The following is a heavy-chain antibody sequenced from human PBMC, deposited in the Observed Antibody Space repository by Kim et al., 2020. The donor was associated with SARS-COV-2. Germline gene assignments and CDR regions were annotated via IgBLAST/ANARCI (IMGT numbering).Heavy chain of an antibody. CDR2: INPNSGGT. J-gene: IGHJ6*02. V-gene: IGHV1-2*05. D-gene: IGHD4-17*01. CDR1: GYTFTGYY. Sequence: ASVKVYCKASGYTFTGYYMHWVRQAPGQGLEWMGRINPNSGGTNYAQKFQGRVTMTRDTSISTAYMELSRLRSDDTVVYYCARGDYRNYYGMDVWGQGTTVTVSS. CDR3: ARGDYRNYYGMDV.